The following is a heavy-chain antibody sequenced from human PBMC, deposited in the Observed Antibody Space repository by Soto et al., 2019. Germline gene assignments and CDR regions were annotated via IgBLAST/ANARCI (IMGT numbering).Heavy chain of an antibody. Sequence: QLQLQESGPGLVKPSETLSLTCTVSGGSISSSSYYWGWIRQPPGKGLEWIGSIYYSGSTYYNPSLKSRVTISVDTSKNQFSLKLGSVTAADTAVYYCASFRIAAAGTFYYYYGMDVWGQGTTVTVSS. D-gene: IGHD6-13*01. V-gene: IGHV4-39*01. CDR3: ASFRIAAAGTFYYYYGMDV. CDR2: IYYSGST. J-gene: IGHJ6*02. CDR1: GGSISSSSYY.